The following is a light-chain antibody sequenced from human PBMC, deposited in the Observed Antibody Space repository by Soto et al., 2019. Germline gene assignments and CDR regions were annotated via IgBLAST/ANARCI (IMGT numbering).Light chain of an antibody. CDR3: QQRDSWPIT. CDR1: QSVSSN. CDR2: GAS. J-gene: IGKJ5*01. Sequence: QCPARLPVSTEEGATLSCRASQSVSSNLAWYQQKPGQAPRLLIYGASTRATGIPARFSGSGSGTDFTLTISSLEPEDFAVYYCQQRDSWPITVGQGTRLEIK. V-gene: IGKV3-15*01.